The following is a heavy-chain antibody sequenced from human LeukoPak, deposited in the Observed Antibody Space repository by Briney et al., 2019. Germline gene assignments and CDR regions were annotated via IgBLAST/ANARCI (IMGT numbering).Heavy chain of an antibody. CDR1: GGSISSSSYY. V-gene: IGHV4-39*01. CDR3: RIAVAGRYDY. J-gene: IGHJ4*02. Sequence: SETLSLTCTVSGGSISSSSYYWGWIRQPPGKGLEWIGSIYYSGSTYYNPSLKSRVIISVDTSENQFSLKLSSVTAADTAVYYCRIAVAGRYDYWGQGTLVTVSS. CDR2: IYYSGST. D-gene: IGHD6-19*01.